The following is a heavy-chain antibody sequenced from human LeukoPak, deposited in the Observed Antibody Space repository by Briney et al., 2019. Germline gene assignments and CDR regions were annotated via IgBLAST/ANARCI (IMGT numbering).Heavy chain of an antibody. CDR1: DYTFTSYG. CDR3: ARYSSGYYYSNFDY. Sequence: ASVKVACKASDYTFTSYGIGWVRQAPGQGLEWMGWISAYNGNTNYAQKLQGRVTMTTDTSTSTAYMELRSLRSDDTAVYYCARYSSGYYYSNFDYWGQGTLVTVSS. CDR2: ISAYNGNT. J-gene: IGHJ4*02. V-gene: IGHV1-18*01. D-gene: IGHD3-22*01.